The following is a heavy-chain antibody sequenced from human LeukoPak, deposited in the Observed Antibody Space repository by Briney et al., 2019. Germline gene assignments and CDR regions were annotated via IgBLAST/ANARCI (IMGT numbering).Heavy chain of an antibody. D-gene: IGHD6-13*01. J-gene: IGHJ4*02. CDR2: IIPILGIA. Sequence: SVKVSCKASGGTFSSYAISWARPAPGQGLEWMGRIIPILGIANYAQKFQGRVTITADKSTSTAYMELSSLRSEDTAVYYCASLAGSSSSTSLDYWGQGTLVTVSS. CDR1: GGTFSSYA. CDR3: ASLAGSSSSTSLDY. V-gene: IGHV1-69*04.